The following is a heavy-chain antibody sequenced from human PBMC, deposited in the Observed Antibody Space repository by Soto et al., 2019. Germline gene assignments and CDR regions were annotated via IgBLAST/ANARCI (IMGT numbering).Heavy chain of an antibody. D-gene: IGHD1-26*01. CDR1: GFTFSSYA. Sequence: EVQLLESGGGLVQPGGSLRLSCAASGFTFSSYAMRWARHAPGKVLEWVSAISGSGESTYYADSVKGRFTISRDNYKNTLYLPMNSLRAEHTAIYDCARRGSGSYSDCWGQGTLVTVSS. J-gene: IGHJ4*02. CDR3: ARRGSGSYSDC. CDR2: ISGSGEST. V-gene: IGHV3-23*01.